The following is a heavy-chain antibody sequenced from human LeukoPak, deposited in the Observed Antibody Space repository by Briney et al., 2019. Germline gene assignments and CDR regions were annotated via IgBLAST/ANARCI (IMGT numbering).Heavy chain of an antibody. CDR1: GGSFSGYY. CDR2: INHSGST. V-gene: IGHV4-34*01. CDR3: VKDSGTYSFDY. D-gene: IGHD1-26*01. J-gene: IGHJ4*02. Sequence: SETLSLTCAAYGGSFSGYYWSWIRQPPGKGLEWIGEINHSGSTNYNPSLKSRVTISVDTSKNQFSLKLSSVTAADTAVYYCVKDSGTYSFDYWGQGTQVTVSS.